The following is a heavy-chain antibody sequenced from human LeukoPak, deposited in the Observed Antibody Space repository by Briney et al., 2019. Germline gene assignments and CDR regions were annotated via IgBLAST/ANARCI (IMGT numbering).Heavy chain of an antibody. Sequence: SVKVSCKASGGTFSSYAISWVRQAPGQGLEWMGRIIPILGIANYAQKFQGRVTITADKSTSTAYMELSSLRSEDTAVYYCARVIKRWLQFYYYYGMDVWGQGTPVTVSS. CDR1: GGTFSSYA. D-gene: IGHD5-24*01. CDR3: ARVIKRWLQFYYYYGMDV. V-gene: IGHV1-69*04. CDR2: IIPILGIA. J-gene: IGHJ6*02.